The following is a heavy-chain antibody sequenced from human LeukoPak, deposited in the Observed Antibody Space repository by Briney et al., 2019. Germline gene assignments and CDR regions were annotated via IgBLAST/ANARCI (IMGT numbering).Heavy chain of an antibody. CDR2: INPNSGGT. Sequence: GASVKVSCKASGYTFTGYYMHWVRQAPGQGLEWMGWINPNSGGTNYAQKFQGRVTMTRDTFISTAYMELSRLRSDDTAVYYCARVWPGSSSWLYYYYGMDVWGQGTTVTVSS. D-gene: IGHD6-13*01. J-gene: IGHJ6*02. CDR1: GYTFTGYY. V-gene: IGHV1-2*02. CDR3: ARVWPGSSSWLYYYYGMDV.